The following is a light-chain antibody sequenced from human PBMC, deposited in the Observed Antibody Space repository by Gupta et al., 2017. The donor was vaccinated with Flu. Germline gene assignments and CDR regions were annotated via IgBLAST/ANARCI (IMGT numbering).Light chain of an antibody. J-gene: IGLJ3*02. CDR2: KDT. V-gene: IGLV3-1*01. Sequence: GQTASTTCSEDTLVYKYASWYQQKPAQPTVLFIYKDTKRPSGIPERFSGSNSGSTATLTISGTQAMDEADYYCQAWDSSPAKVFGGGTKLTVL. CDR3: QAWDSSPAKV. CDR1: TLVYKY.